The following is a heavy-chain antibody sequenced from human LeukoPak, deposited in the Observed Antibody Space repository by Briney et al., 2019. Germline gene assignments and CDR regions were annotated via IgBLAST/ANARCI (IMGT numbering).Heavy chain of an antibody. J-gene: IGHJ5*02. D-gene: IGHD4-17*01. Sequence: KPSETLSLTCSVSGGSISSHYWSWIWQPPGKGLEWIGYIYYSGSTKYNPSLKSRVTISVDTSKNQFSLKLSSVTAADTAVYYCARGGTTVTPGLLWFDPWGQGTLVTVSS. CDR1: GGSISSHY. CDR2: IYYSGST. V-gene: IGHV4-59*11. CDR3: ARGGTTVTPGLLWFDP.